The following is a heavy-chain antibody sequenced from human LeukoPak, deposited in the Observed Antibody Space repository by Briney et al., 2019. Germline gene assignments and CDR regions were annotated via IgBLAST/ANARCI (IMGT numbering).Heavy chain of an antibody. V-gene: IGHV1-18*01. D-gene: IGHD3-22*01. J-gene: IGHJ4*02. Sequence: ASVKVSCKASGYTFTSYGISWVRQAPGQGLEWMGWISAYNGNTNYAQKFQGRVTITADKSTSTAYMELSSLRSEDTAVYYCARPRSYYYDSSGDVGGFDYWGQGTLVTVSS. CDR1: GYTFTSYG. CDR3: ARPRSYYYDSSGDVGGFDY. CDR2: ISAYNGNT.